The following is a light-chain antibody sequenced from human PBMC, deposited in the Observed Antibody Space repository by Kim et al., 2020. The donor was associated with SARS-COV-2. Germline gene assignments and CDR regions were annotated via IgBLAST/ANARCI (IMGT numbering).Light chain of an antibody. J-gene: IGKJ5*01. CDR3: QQANSFPIT. CDR1: QGIDSW. Sequence: ASVGDRVTITCRASQGIDSWLVWYQQKPGKAPKLLIYEASLLQSGVPSRFSGSRSGTDFTLTISSLQAEDFATYYCQQANSFPITFGQGTRLEIK. CDR2: EAS. V-gene: IGKV1-12*01.